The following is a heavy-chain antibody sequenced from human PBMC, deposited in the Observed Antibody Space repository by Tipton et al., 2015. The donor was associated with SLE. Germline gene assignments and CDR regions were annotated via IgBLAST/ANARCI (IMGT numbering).Heavy chain of an antibody. Sequence: TLSLTCTVSGASISSSSYYWSWIRQHPGKGLEWIGYIYHSGNTYYNPPLKSRLTISVDTSKNQFSLKLNSVTAADTAVYFCARHLTGARAFDIWGQGTMVTVSS. CDR2: IYHSGNT. CDR1: GASISSSSYY. D-gene: IGHD1-26*01. J-gene: IGHJ3*02. V-gene: IGHV4-31*03. CDR3: ARHLTGARAFDI.